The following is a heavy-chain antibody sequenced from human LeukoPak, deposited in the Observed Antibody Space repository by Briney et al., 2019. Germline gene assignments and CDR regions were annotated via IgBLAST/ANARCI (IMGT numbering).Heavy chain of an antibody. CDR2: IYHTGAT. V-gene: IGHV4-59*08. Sequence: SETLSLTCTVSGGSIGGDYWTWIRQPPRKGLQYIGYIYHTGATNYNPSLKSRVTMSVDTSKNQFSLKLNSVTAADTAVYFCAKYGKSGWSIDNWGQGTLVTVSS. D-gene: IGHD6-19*01. J-gene: IGHJ4*02. CDR1: GGSIGGDY. CDR3: AKYGKSGWSIDN.